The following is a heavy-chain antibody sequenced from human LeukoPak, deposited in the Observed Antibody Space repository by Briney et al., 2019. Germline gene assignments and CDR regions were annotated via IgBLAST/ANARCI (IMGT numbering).Heavy chain of an antibody. D-gene: IGHD3-22*01. CDR1: GGTFSSYA. J-gene: IGHJ4*02. CDR3: ARGGSSGYQNDY. CDR2: IIPILGIA. V-gene: IGHV1-69*04. Sequence: HWASVKVSCKASGGTFSSYAISWVRQAPGQGLEWMGRIIPILGIANYAQKFQGRVTITADKSTSTAYMELSSLRSEDTAVYYCARGGSSGYQNDYWGQGTLVTVSS.